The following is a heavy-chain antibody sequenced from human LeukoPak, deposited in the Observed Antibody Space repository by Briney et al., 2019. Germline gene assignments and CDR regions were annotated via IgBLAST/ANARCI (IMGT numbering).Heavy chain of an antibody. CDR2: IKKDGSEK. CDR3: ARVVPPLYYFDS. D-gene: IGHD3-10*01. Sequence: PGRSLRLSCAASASTSSSSWMSWFRQAPGKGLEGVANIKKDGSEKYYVDSVKGRFTISRDNAKNSLYLQMNSLRAEDTAVYFCARVVPPLYYFDSWGQGTLVTVSS. J-gene: IGHJ4*02. V-gene: IGHV3-7*01. CDR1: ASTSSSSW.